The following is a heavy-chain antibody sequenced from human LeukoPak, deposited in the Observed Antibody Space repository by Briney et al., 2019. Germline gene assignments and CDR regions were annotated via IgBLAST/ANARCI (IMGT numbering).Heavy chain of an antibody. D-gene: IGHD5-18*01. J-gene: IGHJ4*02. Sequence: PGGSLRLSCAASGFTFSTYAMNWVRQAPGKGLEWVSVISGSGDRTYYADSVKGRFTISRDNSKNTLYLQMDSLRAEDTAVYYCAKEKIQLWLSDYWGQGILVTVSS. CDR1: GFTFSTYA. CDR3: AKEKIQLWLSDY. CDR2: ISGSGDRT. V-gene: IGHV3-23*01.